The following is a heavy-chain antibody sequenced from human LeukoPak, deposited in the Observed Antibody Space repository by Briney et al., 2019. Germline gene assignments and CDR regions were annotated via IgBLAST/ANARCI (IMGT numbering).Heavy chain of an antibody. V-gene: IGHV3-23*01. CDR1: GFTFSSHP. J-gene: IGHJ4*02. CDR2: ISNSGSKT. D-gene: IGHD2-21*01. CDR3: TKRLWGVGDVAALDPIDY. Sequence: GGSLRLSCAASGFTFSSHPMGWVRQAPGKGLEWVSVISNSGSKTKYTDSVRGRFTISRDNSKNTLYLQMNSLGAEDTAIYYCTKRLWGVGDVAALDPIDYWGQGALVTVSS.